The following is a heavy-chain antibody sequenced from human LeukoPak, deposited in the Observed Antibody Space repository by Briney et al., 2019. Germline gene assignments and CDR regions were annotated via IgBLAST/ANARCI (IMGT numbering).Heavy chain of an antibody. V-gene: IGHV1-69*13. CDR3: ARGPYGSGSYFDY. D-gene: IGHD3-10*01. CDR2: IIPIFGTA. Sequence: SVKVSCKASGGTFGSYAISWVRQAPGQGLEWMGGIIPIFGTANYAQKFQGRVTITADESTSTAYMELSSLGSEDTAVYYCARGPYGSGSYFDYWGQGTLVTVSS. CDR1: GGTFGSYA. J-gene: IGHJ4*02.